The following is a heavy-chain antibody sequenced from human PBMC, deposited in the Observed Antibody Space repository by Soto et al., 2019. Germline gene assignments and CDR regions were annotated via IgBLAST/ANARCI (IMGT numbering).Heavy chain of an antibody. J-gene: IGHJ6*02. Sequence: LRLSCAASVFTFTRYSMNWVRQAPGKGLEWVSYISSSGSVIKYGDSVKGRFTISRDNAKNSLYLQMNSLRAEDTALYYCTRSGNNFYYYSMDVLGRGTTVTVCS. CDR3: TRSGNNFYYYSMDV. V-gene: IGHV3-48*04. CDR1: VFTFTRYS. D-gene: IGHD6-25*01. CDR2: ISSSGSVI.